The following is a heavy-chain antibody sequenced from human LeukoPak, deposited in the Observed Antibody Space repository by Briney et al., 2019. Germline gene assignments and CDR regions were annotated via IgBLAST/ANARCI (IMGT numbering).Heavy chain of an antibody. J-gene: IGHJ4*02. CDR3: ARVQDGNYFDY. V-gene: IGHV3-53*01. D-gene: IGHD5-24*01. CDR1: GLTVSSNY. CDR2: IYSGGST. Sequence: PGGSLRLSCAASGLTVSSNYMSWVRQAPGKGLEWVSVIYSGGSTYYADSVKGRFTISRDNSKNTLYLQMNSLRAEDTAVYYCARVQDGNYFDYWGQGTLVTVSS.